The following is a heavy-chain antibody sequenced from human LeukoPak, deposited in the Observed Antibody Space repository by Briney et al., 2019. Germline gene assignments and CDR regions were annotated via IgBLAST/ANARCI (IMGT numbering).Heavy chain of an antibody. Sequence: PSETLSLTCTVSGGSISSYYWSSIRQPPGKGLEWIGYIYYSGSTNYNPSLKSRVTISVDTSKNQFSLKLSSVTAADTAVYYCASTYQRDAFDIWGQGTMVTVSS. CDR1: GGSISSYY. V-gene: IGHV4-59*01. CDR3: ASTYQRDAFDI. CDR2: IYYSGST. J-gene: IGHJ3*02. D-gene: IGHD2-2*01.